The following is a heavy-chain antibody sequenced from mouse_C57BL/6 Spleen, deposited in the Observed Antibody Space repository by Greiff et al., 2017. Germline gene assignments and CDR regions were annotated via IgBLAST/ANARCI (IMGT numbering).Heavy chain of an antibody. D-gene: IGHD2-4*01. V-gene: IGHV1-82*01. CDR3: ARAGRYDYAWFAY. CDR2: IYPGDGDT. CDR1: GYAFSSSW. J-gene: IGHJ3*01. Sequence: QVQLQQSGPELVKPGASVKISCKASGYAFSSSWMNWVKQRPGKGLEWIGRIYPGDGDTNYNGKFKGKATLTADKSSSTAYMQLSSLTSEDSAVYFCARAGRYDYAWFAYWGQGTLVTVSA.